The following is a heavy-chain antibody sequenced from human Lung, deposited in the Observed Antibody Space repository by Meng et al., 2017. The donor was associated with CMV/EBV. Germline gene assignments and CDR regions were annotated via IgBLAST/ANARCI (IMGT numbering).Heavy chain of an antibody. CDR3: AKALSNYVSWSGCDH. CDR1: GFNFGTFG. D-gene: IGHD3-3*01. J-gene: IGHJ4*02. Sequence: GGSLRLXCAASGFNFGTFGMHWVSQAPGKGLEWVSFIRYDGSDKYYVVLVKGRFTVSRDDSRNTVFLQMSSLRDEDTAVYYCAKALSNYVSWSGCDHWRQGTLVTVSS. CDR2: IRYDGSDK. V-gene: IGHV3-30*02.